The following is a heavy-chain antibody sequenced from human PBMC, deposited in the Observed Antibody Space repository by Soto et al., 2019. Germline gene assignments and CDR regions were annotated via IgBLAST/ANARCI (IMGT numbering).Heavy chain of an antibody. D-gene: IGHD6-13*01. CDR2: INPNSGGT. CDR1: WYTFTGYY. CDR3: ARSSRGAAADY. J-gene: IGHJ4*02. V-gene: IGHV1-2*04. Sequence: ASVKVSCKAFWYTFTGYYMHWVRQAPGQGLEWMGWINPNSGGTNYAQKFQGWVTMTRDTSISTAYMELSRLRSDDTAVYYCARSSRGAAADYWGQGTLVTVSS.